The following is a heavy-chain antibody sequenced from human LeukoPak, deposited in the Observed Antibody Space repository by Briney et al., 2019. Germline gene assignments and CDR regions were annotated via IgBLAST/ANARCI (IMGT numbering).Heavy chain of an antibody. D-gene: IGHD5-12*01. J-gene: IGHJ4*02. CDR1: GYTFTCYG. CDR2: ISDYNGNT. V-gene: IGHV1-18*04. CDR3: ATRRRYSGYDFDY. Sequence: ASVKLSCKASGYTFTCYGISWVRQAPGQGLEWMGWISDYNGNTNYAQKLQGRLTMTTDTSTSTGYMELRSLRSDDTAVYYCATRRRYSGYDFDYWGQGTLVTVSS.